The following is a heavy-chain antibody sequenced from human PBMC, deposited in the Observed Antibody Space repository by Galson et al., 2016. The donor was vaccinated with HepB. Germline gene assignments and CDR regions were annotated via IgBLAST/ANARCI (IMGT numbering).Heavy chain of an antibody. Sequence: SLRLSCAVSGFTFDDYAMHWVRQAPGKGLEWVSGISWSSGSIGYADSVKGRFTISRDNAKNSLYLQMNSLRAEDTALYYCAKDIGDYGGNPYYYGMDVWGQGTTVTVSS. CDR3: AKDIGDYGGNPYYYGMDV. CDR2: ISWSSGSI. V-gene: IGHV3-9*01. CDR1: GFTFDDYA. J-gene: IGHJ6*02. D-gene: IGHD4-23*01.